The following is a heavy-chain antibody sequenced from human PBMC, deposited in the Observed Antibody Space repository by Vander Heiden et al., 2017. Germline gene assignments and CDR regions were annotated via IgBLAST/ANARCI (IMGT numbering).Heavy chain of an antibody. CDR1: GYTFTAYH. CDR2: VFPYSGGT. J-gene: IGHJ4*02. V-gene: IGHV1-2*02. CDR3: AAFPYLTASTSY. Sequence: QVQLVQYGAEVKKPGASVKVSCKASGYTFTAYHIHWLRQAPGQGPEWMGWVFPYSGGTKYAQQFQGRVTMTSDTSISTAYLELNWLTSDDTAVYYCAAFPYLTASTSYWGQGTLVTVSS.